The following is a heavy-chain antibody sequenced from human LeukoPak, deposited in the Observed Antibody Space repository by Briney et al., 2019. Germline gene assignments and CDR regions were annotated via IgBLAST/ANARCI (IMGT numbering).Heavy chain of an antibody. CDR1: GDSISSSYH. D-gene: IGHD6-13*01. J-gene: IGHJ6*02. Sequence: PSETLSLTCTVSGDSISSSYHWGWIRQPPGKGLEWIGHIYYSGSTSYNPSLKSRVTISVDTSKNQFSLKLSSVTAADTAVYYCARDQARIAAALGMDVWGQGTTVTVSS. CDR3: ARDQARIAAALGMDV. CDR2: IYYSGST. V-gene: IGHV4-39*07.